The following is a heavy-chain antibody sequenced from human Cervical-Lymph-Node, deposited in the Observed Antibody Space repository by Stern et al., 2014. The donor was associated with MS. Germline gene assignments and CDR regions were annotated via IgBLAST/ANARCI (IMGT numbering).Heavy chain of an antibody. V-gene: IGHV1-69*01. D-gene: IGHD3-3*01. CDR1: GGVFVSNA. CDR3: ACESGSSIFGKGH. J-gene: IGHJ1*01. Sequence: QVQLVQSGAEVKKPGSSVKVSCKASGGVFVSNAISWVRQAPGQGFEWIGGVIPLFGTPNYAQKFQGRVTITADESTTTAYLELSSLKSGDTAVYFCACESGSSIFGKGHWGQGTLVTVTS. CDR2: VIPLFGTP.